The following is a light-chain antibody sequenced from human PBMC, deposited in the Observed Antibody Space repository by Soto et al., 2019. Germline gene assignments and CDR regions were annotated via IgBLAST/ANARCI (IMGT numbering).Light chain of an antibody. CDR2: DVS. J-gene: IGLJ1*01. CDR3: SSYTSSSTYV. CDR1: SSDVGTYNR. Sequence: QSALTQTPSVSGSPGQSVTISCTGTSSDVGTYNRVSWYQQPPGTAPKLMIYDVSNRPSGVPDRFSGSKSGNTASLTISGLQAEDEADYYCSSYTSSSTYVFGTGTKLTAL. V-gene: IGLV2-18*02.